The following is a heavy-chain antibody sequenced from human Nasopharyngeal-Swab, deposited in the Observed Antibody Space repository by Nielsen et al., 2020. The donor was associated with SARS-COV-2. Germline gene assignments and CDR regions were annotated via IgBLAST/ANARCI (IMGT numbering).Heavy chain of an antibody. J-gene: IGHJ5*02. D-gene: IGHD3-22*01. CDR3: ATDSYYYDSSGYYSGNH. Sequence: WIRQPPGKRLEWVSAISGSGGSTYYADSVKGRFTISRDNSKNTLYLQMNSLRAEDTAVYYCATDSYYYDSSGYYSGNHWGQGTLVTVSS. V-gene: IGHV3-23*01. CDR2: ISGSGGST.